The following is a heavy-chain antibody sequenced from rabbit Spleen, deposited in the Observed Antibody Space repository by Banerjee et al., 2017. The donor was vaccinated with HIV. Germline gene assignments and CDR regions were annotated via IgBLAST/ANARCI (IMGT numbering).Heavy chain of an antibody. Sequence: QLEESGGRLVQPGGSLTLSCKAYGFTISNYWMNWVRQAPGKGLEWIGIIYPITETTYYANWVNGRFTISSDNAQNTVDLQMNSLTAADTATYFCAREDVGGSISLWGPCTLVTVS. CDR2: IYPITETT. D-gene: IGHD1-1*01. J-gene: IGHJ4*01. V-gene: IGHV1S7*01. CDR1: GFTISNYW. CDR3: AREDVGGSISL.